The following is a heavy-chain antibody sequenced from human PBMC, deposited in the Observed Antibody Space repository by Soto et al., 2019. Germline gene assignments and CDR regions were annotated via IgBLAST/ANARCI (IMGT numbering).Heavy chain of an antibody. V-gene: IGHV1-8*01. CDR3: ARPLCSSTRCGPYFFDS. D-gene: IGHD2-2*01. CDR2: MNPDNGKT. J-gene: IGHJ4*02. CDR1: GYTFTSND. Sequence: QVQLVQSGAEVKKPGASVKVSCKASGYTFTSNDINWVRQAPGQGPEWMGWMNPDNGKTGFAQKFQGRITMTRNTSICTAYMELSSLRSDDTAVYFCARPLCSSTRCGPYFFDSWGQGSLVTVSS.